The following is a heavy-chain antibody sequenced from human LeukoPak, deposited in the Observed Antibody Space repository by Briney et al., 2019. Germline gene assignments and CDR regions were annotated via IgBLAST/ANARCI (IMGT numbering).Heavy chain of an antibody. CDR3: ARVKWLDQINWFDS. V-gene: IGHV6-1*01. Sequence: QTLSLTCAISGDSLSSKSVGCNWIRHSPSGGLEWLGRIYYGSTRSNDSAASVNRRIIINADTSRNQFFLQLNSVTPEDTAVYYCARVKWLDQINWFDSWGQGTLVTVSS. J-gene: IGHJ5*02. D-gene: IGHD5-12*01. CDR1: GDSLSSKSVG. CDR2: IYYGSTRSN.